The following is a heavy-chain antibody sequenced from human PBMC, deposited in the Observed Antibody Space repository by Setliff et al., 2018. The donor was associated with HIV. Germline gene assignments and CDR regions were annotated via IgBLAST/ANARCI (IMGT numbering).Heavy chain of an antibody. Sequence: PSETLSLTCVVSGVSISRGNWWSWVRQSPGKGLEWIGEIHHFGSTNYNPSLKSRVTISVDKSKNQFTLKVSSVTAADTAVYYCARIIATPGTTWGQGTLVTVSS. CDR3: ARIIATPGTT. CDR2: IHHFGST. V-gene: IGHV4-4*02. CDR1: GVSISRGNW. D-gene: IGHD6-13*01. J-gene: IGHJ1*01.